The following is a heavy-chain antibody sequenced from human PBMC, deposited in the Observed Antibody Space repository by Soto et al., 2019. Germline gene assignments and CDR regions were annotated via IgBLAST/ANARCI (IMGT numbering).Heavy chain of an antibody. Sequence: QVQLVQSGAEVKKPGSSVKVSCKASGGTFSSYTISWVRQAPGQGLEWMGRIIPILGIANYAQKFQGRVTITADKSTSTASMELSSLRSEDKAVYYCAREYSGYDSSFYYYYYYMDVWGKGTTVTVSS. V-gene: IGHV1-69*08. CDR2: IIPILGIA. CDR1: GGTFSSYT. D-gene: IGHD5-12*01. J-gene: IGHJ6*03. CDR3: AREYSGYDSSFYYYYYYMDV.